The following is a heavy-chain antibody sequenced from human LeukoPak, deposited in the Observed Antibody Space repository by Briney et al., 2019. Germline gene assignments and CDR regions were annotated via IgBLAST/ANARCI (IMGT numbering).Heavy chain of an antibody. Sequence: SETLSLTCSVPGGSISRYCWSWIRQPPGKGLEWIGCIYYSGSTNYNPSLKSRVTISVDTSKNQFSLKLSSVTAADTAVDYCARVREVNWFDPWGQGTLVTVSS. J-gene: IGHJ5*02. CDR1: GGSISRYC. CDR3: ARVREVNWFDP. CDR2: IYYSGST. D-gene: IGHD5-24*01. V-gene: IGHV4-59*01.